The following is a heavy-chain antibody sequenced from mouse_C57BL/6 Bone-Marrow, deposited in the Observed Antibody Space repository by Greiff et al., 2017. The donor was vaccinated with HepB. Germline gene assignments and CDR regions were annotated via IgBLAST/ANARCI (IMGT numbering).Heavy chain of an antibody. CDR3: ASLYGYDTLYFDV. D-gene: IGHD2-2*01. CDR1: GYAFSSSW. CDR2: IYPGDGDT. J-gene: IGHJ1*03. V-gene: IGHV1-82*01. Sequence: QVQLQQSGPELVKPGASVKIFCKASGYAFSSSWMNWVKQRPGKGLEWIGRIYPGDGDTNYNGKFKGKATLTADKSSSTAYMQLSSLTSEDSAVYFCASLYGYDTLYFDVWGTGTTVTVSS.